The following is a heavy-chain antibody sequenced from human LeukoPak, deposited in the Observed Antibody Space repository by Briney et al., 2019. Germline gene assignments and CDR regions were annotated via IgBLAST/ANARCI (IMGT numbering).Heavy chain of an antibody. CDR2: ISGSGGST. Sequence: GGSLRLSCAASGFTFSSYAMSLVRQAPGKGLEWVSAISGSGGSTYYADSVKGRFTISRDNSKNTLYLQMNSLRAEDTAVYYCAKDLLYGGNSDYWGQGTLVTVSS. J-gene: IGHJ4*02. CDR3: AKDLLYGGNSDY. CDR1: GFTFSSYA. D-gene: IGHD4-23*01. V-gene: IGHV3-23*01.